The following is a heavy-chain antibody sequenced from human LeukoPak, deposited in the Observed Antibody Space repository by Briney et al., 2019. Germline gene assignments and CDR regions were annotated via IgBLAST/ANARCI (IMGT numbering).Heavy chain of an antibody. V-gene: IGHV4-39*01. D-gene: IGHD6-6*01. CDR2: IYYSGST. CDR1: GGSISSSSYY. Sequence: PSETLSLTCTVPGGSISSSSYYWGWIRQPPGKGLEWIGSIYYSGSTYYNPSLKSRVTISVDTSKNQFSLKLSSVTAADTAVYYCARPYSSSSTDYFDYWGQGTLVTVSS. CDR3: ARPYSSSSTDYFDY. J-gene: IGHJ4*02.